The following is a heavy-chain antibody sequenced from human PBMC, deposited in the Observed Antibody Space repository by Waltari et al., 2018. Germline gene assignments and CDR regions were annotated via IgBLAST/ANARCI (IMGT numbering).Heavy chain of an antibody. CDR1: GATFFSYA. D-gene: IGHD4-17*01. CDR3: ARDRDYGDYGAY. J-gene: IGHJ4*02. V-gene: IGHV1-69*12. Sequence: QVQLVQSGAEVKKPGSSVKVSCKTSGATFFSYAIHWLRQAPGQGLEWMGGFIPTFGTANYAQRFQGRVTITADESTRTAYMELASLRSEDTAVYYCARDRDYGDYGAYWGQGTLVIVSS. CDR2: FIPTFGTA.